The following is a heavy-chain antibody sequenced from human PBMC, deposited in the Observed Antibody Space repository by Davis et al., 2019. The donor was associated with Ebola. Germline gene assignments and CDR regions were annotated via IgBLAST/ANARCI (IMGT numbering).Heavy chain of an antibody. J-gene: IGHJ4*02. CDR1: GGTFSSYA. D-gene: IGHD5-18*01. CDR2: ISTYNGNT. V-gene: IGHV1-18*01. CDR3: ARDRGWIQLSGLFDY. Sequence: ASVKVSCKASGGTFSSYAISWVRQAPGQGLEWMGWISTYNGNTNYAQKLQGRVTMTTDTSTSTAYMELRSLRSDDTAVYYCARDRGWIQLSGLFDYWGQGTLVTVSS.